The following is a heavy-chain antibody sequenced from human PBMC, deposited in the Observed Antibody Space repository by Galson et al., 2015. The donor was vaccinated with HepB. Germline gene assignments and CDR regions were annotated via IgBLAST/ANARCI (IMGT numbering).Heavy chain of an antibody. Sequence: CAISGDSVSSNSAAWTWIRQSPSRGLEWLGRTYYRSKWFNDYAVSVKSRITVSADTYKNQVSLHLKSVTPGDTAVYYCTRGESGAPYEYFHKTALDVWGQGTMVTVSS. D-gene: IGHD5-18*01. J-gene: IGHJ3*01. CDR2: TYYRSKWFN. CDR1: GDSVSSNSAA. CDR3: TRGESGAPYEYFHKTALDV. V-gene: IGHV6-1*01.